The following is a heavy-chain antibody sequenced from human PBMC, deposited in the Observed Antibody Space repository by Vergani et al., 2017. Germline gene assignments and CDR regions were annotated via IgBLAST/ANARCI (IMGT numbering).Heavy chain of an antibody. CDR2: IHYSENT. Sequence: QVQLQESGPGLVKSSETLSLTCSVSFDSIRNLYCNWIRQPPGKGLEWIGSIHYSENTNYNPSLKTQVTISVDTSKNQFSLTLTSVTAADTAVYYCASDTHSAQRADRWWQGILVTVTS. J-gene: IGHJ5*02. CDR1: FDSIRNLY. V-gene: IGHV4-59*11. CDR3: ASDTHSAQRADR. D-gene: IGHD2-15*01.